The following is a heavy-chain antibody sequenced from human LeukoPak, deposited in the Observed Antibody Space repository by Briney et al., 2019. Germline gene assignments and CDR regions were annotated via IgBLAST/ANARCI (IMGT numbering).Heavy chain of an antibody. J-gene: IGHJ4*02. CDR2: IYYSGST. CDR3: ARGSGKDSPLFY. D-gene: IGHD2-15*01. V-gene: IGHV4-59*12. Sequence: PSETLSLTCTVSGGSISSYYWSWIRQPPGKGLEWIGYIYYSGSTNYNPSLKSRVTISVDKSKNQFSLKLSSVTAADTAVYYCARGSGKDSPLFYWGQGTLVTVSS. CDR1: GGSISSYY.